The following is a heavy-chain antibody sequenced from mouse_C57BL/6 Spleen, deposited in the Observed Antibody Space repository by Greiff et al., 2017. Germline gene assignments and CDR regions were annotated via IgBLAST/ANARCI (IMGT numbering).Heavy chain of an antibody. D-gene: IGHD1-1*01. CDR2: IDPEDGET. V-gene: IGHV14-2*01. Sequence: EVQLQQSGAELVKPGASVKLSCTASGFNIKDYYMHWVKQRTEQGLEWIGRIDPEDGETKYAPNFQGKATITADTSSNTAYLQLSSLTSEDTAVYYWAREYYRVSRHSWDYWGQGTSVTVSS. CDR3: AREYYRVSRHSWDY. J-gene: IGHJ4*01. CDR1: GFNIKDYY.